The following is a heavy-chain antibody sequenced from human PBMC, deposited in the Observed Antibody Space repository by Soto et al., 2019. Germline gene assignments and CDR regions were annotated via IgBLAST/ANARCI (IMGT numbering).Heavy chain of an antibody. V-gene: IGHV1-69*02. CDR2: IIPILGIA. J-gene: IGHJ6*02. CDR3: ARHAVAGTDYYGMDV. D-gene: IGHD6-19*01. CDR1: GGTFSSYT. Sequence: GASVKVSCKASGGTFSSYTISWVRQAPGQGLEWMGRIIPILGIANYAQKFQGRVTITADKSTSTAYMEWSSLKASDTAMYYCARHAVAGTDYYGMDVWGQGTTVTVSS.